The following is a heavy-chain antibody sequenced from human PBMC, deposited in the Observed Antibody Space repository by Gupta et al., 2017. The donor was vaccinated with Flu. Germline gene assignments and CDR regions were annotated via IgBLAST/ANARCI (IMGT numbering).Heavy chain of an antibody. CDR2: IWYDGSNK. D-gene: IGHD7-27*01. CDR1: TFSSYG. J-gene: IGHJ6*02. Sequence: TFSSYGMHWVRQAPGKGLEWVAVIWYDGSNKYYADSVKGRFTISRDNSKNTLYLQMNSLRAEDTAVYYRAREYGDADYYYYYGMDVWGQGTTVTVSS. V-gene: IGHV3-33*01. CDR3: AREYGDADYYYYYGMDV.